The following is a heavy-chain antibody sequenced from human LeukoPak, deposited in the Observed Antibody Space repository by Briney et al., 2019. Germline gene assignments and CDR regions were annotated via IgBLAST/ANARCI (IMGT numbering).Heavy chain of an antibody. Sequence: PGGSLRLSCAASGFTFSSYSMNWVRQAPGKGLEWVSSISSSSSYIYYADSVKGRFTISRDNAKNSLYLQMNSLRAEDTAVYYCARPQAVGIRAAPDYWGQGTLVTVSS. D-gene: IGHD1-26*01. CDR1: GFTFSSYS. CDR3: ARPQAVGIRAAPDY. CDR2: ISSSSSYI. J-gene: IGHJ4*02. V-gene: IGHV3-21*01.